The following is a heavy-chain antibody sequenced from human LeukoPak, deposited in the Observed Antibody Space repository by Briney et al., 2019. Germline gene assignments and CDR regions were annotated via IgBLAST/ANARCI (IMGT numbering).Heavy chain of an antibody. CDR3: PRAGIAAAGTSYFDY. D-gene: IGHD6-13*01. Sequence: GGSLRLSCAASGFRFSSYWMSWVSQAPGNGLEWVANIKEDGSEKNYVDSVKGRFTISRDNTKNLLYLQMNSLRAEDTGVYYCPRAGIAAAGTSYFDYWGQGTLVTVSS. CDR2: IKEDGSEK. V-gene: IGHV3-7*01. J-gene: IGHJ4*02. CDR1: GFRFSSYW.